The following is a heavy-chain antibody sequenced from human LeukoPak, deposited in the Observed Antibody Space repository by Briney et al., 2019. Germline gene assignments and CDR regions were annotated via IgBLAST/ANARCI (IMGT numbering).Heavy chain of an antibody. Sequence: PSETLSLTCTVSGGSISSYYWSWLRQPPGKGLEWIGYIYYSGSTNYNPSLKSRVTISVDTSKNQFSLKLSSVTAADTAVYYCARLGGSGYYPLYGMDVWGQGTTVTVSS. V-gene: IGHV4-59*08. D-gene: IGHD3-22*01. CDR3: ARLGGSGYYPLYGMDV. J-gene: IGHJ6*02. CDR2: IYYSGST. CDR1: GGSISSYY.